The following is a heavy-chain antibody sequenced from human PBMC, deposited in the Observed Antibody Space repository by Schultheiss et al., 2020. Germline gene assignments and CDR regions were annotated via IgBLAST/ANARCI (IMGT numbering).Heavy chain of an antibody. CDR1: GFSLSNARMG. V-gene: IGHV2-70*01. CDR3: ARTRGDYYYGMDV. D-gene: IGHD3-10*01. Sequence: SGPTLVKPTQTLTLTCTFSGFSLSNARMGVSWIRQPPGKALEWLALIYWNDDKRYSTSLKTRLTISKDTSKNQVVLTMTNMDPVDTATYYCARTRGDYYYGMDVWGKGTTVTVSS. CDR2: IYWNDDK. J-gene: IGHJ6*04.